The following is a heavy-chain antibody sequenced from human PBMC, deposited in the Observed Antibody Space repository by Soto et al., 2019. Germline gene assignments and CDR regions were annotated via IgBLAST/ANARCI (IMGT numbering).Heavy chain of an antibody. V-gene: IGHV4-30-2*01. CDR2: IYHSGST. Sequence: PSETLSLTCAVSGGPISSGGYYWSWIRQPPGKGLEWIGYIYHSGSTYYNPSLKSRVTISVDRSKNQFSLKLSSVTAADTAVYYCARGCSSTSWGNWFEPWGQGALVTVSS. CDR1: GGPISSGGYY. D-gene: IGHD2-2*01. J-gene: IGHJ5*02. CDR3: ARGCSSTSWGNWFEP.